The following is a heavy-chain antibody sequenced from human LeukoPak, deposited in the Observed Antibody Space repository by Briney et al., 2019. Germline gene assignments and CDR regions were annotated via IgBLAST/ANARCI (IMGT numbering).Heavy chain of an antibody. CDR3: ATHYYDSSGYLD. CDR2: FDPEDGET. D-gene: IGHD3-22*01. Sequence: ASVKVSCKVSGYTLTELSMHWVRQAPGKGLEWMGGFDPEDGETIYAQKFQGRVTMTEDTSTDTAYMELSSLRSEDTAVYYCATHYYDSSGYLDWGQGTLVTVSS. CDR1: GYTLTELS. V-gene: IGHV1-24*01. J-gene: IGHJ4*02.